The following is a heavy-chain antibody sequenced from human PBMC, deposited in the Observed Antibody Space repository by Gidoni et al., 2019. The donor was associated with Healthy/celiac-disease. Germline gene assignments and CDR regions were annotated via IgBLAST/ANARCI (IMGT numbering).Heavy chain of an antibody. Sequence: QVQLVQSGAEVKKPGASVKVSCKASGYTFTGYDMHWVREAPGQGLEWMGRINPNSGGTNYAQKFQGRVTMTRDTSISTAYMELSRLRSDDTAVYYCARGSCSSTSCYLGGYFYYYGMDVWGQGTTVTVSS. D-gene: IGHD2-2*01. CDR2: INPNSGGT. CDR3: ARGSCSSTSCYLGGYFYYYGMDV. CDR1: GYTFTGYD. V-gene: IGHV1-2*06. J-gene: IGHJ6*02.